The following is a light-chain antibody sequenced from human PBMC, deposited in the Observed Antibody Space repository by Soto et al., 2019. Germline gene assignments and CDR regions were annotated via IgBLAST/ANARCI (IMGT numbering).Light chain of an antibody. CDR2: DNN. CDR3: ATWGNSLSAGV. CDR1: NSNIGNNY. Sequence: QSVLTQPPSVSAAPGQKVTISCSGSNSNIGNNYVSWYQQVPGTAPKLLIYDNNKRPSGIPDRFSGSKSGTSATLGITGLQTGDEADYYCATWGNSLSAGVFGGGTKVTVL. V-gene: IGLV1-51*01. J-gene: IGLJ2*01.